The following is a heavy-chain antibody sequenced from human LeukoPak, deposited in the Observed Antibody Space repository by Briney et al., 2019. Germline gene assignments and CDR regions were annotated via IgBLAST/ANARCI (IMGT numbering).Heavy chain of an antibody. Sequence: SETLSLTCTVSGGSISSYYWSWIRQPPGKGLEWIGYIYYSGSTNYNPSLKSRVTISVDTSKNQFSLKLCSVTAADTAVYYCARMPLLRLYNWFDPWGQGTLVTVSS. V-gene: IGHV4-59*08. D-gene: IGHD3-3*01. CDR3: ARMPLLRLYNWFDP. CDR1: GGSISSYY. J-gene: IGHJ5*02. CDR2: IYYSGST.